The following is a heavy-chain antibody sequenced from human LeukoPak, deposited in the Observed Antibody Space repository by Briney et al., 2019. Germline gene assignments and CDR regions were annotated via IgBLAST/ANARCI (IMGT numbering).Heavy chain of an antibody. Sequence: PSETLSLTCTVSGGSFSSYYWNWIRQPAGKGLEWIGRIYTSGSTNYNPSLKSRVTMSVDTSKNQFSLKLRSVTAADTAVYYCARARPDTAMAVDYWGQGTLVTVSS. D-gene: IGHD5-18*01. CDR2: IYTSGST. CDR1: GGSFSSYY. J-gene: IGHJ4*02. CDR3: ARARPDTAMAVDY. V-gene: IGHV4-4*07.